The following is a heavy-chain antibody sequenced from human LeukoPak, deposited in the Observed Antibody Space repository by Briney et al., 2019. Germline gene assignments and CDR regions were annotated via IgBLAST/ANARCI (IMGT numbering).Heavy chain of an antibody. Sequence: GASVKVSCKASGYTFTSYDINWVRQATGQGLEWMGWMNPNSGSTGYAQKFQGRVTMTRNTSISTAYMELSSLRSEDTAVYYCARGSWYDFWSGYYIVTYFDYWGQGTLVTVSS. V-gene: IGHV1-8*01. CDR3: ARGSWYDFWSGYYIVTYFDY. D-gene: IGHD3-3*01. CDR2: MNPNSGST. CDR1: GYTFTSYD. J-gene: IGHJ4*02.